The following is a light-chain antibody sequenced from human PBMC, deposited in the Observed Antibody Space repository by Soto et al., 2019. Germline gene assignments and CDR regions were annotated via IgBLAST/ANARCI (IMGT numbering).Light chain of an antibody. Sequence: EIVLTQSPATLSLSPGERATLSCRASQSISSYLGWYQQKPGQAPRLLIYDVSKRATGILARFSGSGSGTDFTLTISSLEPEDFAVYYCQKRVNGPTFGGGTKVETK. V-gene: IGKV3-11*01. CDR2: DVS. J-gene: IGKJ4*01. CDR1: QSISSY. CDR3: QKRVNGPT.